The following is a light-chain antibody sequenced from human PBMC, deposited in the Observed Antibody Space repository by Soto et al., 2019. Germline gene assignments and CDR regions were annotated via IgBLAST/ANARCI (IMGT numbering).Light chain of an antibody. CDR3: QRSYSTPYT. Sequence: IQMTQSPSSLSASVGDRVTITCRASQRIGTYLNWYQQRPGKAPRLLISPISTLQRGVPSRFGGSGSGTDFTLSITGLLPEDFGTYYCQRSYSTPYTFGQGTKLEIK. J-gene: IGKJ2*01. V-gene: IGKV1-39*01. CDR1: QRIGTY. CDR2: PIS.